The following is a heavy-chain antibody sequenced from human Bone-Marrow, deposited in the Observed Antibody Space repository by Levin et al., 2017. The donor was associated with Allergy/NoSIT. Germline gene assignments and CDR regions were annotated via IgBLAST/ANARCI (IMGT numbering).Heavy chain of an antibody. V-gene: IGHV3-48*03. D-gene: IGHD3/OR15-3a*01. J-gene: IGHJ6*02. CDR2: ITSSGSTI. Sequence: GESLKISCAASGFTFSDYEMNWVRQAPGKGLEWVSYITSSGSTIYYADSVKGRFTISRDNAKNSLSLQMNSLRDEDSAVYFCARAGLASYVYSGLDVWGQGTTVTVSS. CDR1: GFTFSDYE. CDR3: ARAGLASYVYSGLDV.